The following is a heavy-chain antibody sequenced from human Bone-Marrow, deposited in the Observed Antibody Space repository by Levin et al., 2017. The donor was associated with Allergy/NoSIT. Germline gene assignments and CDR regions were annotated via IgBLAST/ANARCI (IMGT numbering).Heavy chain of an antibody. CDR1: GGSISSSSYY. Sequence: PSETLSLTCTVSGGSISSSSYYWGWIRQPPGKGLEWIGSIYYSGSTYYNPSLKSRVTISVDTSKNQFSLKLSSVTAADTAVYYCARSANKLLWFGEGTLDYWGQGTLVTVSS. J-gene: IGHJ4*02. D-gene: IGHD3-10*01. V-gene: IGHV4-39*01. CDR2: IYYSGST. CDR3: ARSANKLLWFGEGTLDY.